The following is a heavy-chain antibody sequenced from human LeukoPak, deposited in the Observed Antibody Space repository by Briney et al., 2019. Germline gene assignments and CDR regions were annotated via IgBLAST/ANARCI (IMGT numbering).Heavy chain of an antibody. V-gene: IGHV5-51*01. J-gene: IGHJ6*03. CDR3: ARTERESPYYYYYMDV. CDR1: GYSFTSYW. CDR2: IYPGDSDT. Sequence: GESLKISCKGSGYSFTSYWIGWVRQMPGKGLEWMGIIYPGDSDTRYSPSFQGQVTISADKSISTAYLQWSSLKASDTAMYYCARTERESPYYYYYMDVWGKGTTVTVSS. D-gene: IGHD1-14*01.